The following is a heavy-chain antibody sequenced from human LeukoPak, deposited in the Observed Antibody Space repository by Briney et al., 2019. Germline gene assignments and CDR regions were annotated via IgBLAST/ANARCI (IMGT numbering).Heavy chain of an antibody. CDR1: VGSFSGYY. D-gene: IGHD6-19*01. Sequence: SETLSLTCAVYVGSFSGYYWSWIRQPPGKGLEWIGEINHSGSTNYNPSLKSRVTISVDTSKNQFSLKLSSVTAADTAVYYCARILDSAWGELGYWGQGTLVTVSS. V-gene: IGHV4-34*01. CDR3: ARILDSAWGELGY. J-gene: IGHJ4*02. CDR2: INHSGST.